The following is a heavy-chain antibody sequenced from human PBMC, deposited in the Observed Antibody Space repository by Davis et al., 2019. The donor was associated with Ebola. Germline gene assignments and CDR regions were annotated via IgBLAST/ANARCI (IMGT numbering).Heavy chain of an antibody. J-gene: IGHJ4*02. CDR3: ARLYGTSWPDY. CDR1: GGSFSGYY. Sequence: MPSETLSLTCAVYGGSFSGYYWSWIRQPPGKGLEWIGEINHSGSTNYNPSLKSRVTISVDTSKNQFSLNLSSVTAADTAVYYCARLYGTSWPDYWGQGTLVTVSS. CDR2: INHSGST. D-gene: IGHD6-13*01. V-gene: IGHV4-34*01.